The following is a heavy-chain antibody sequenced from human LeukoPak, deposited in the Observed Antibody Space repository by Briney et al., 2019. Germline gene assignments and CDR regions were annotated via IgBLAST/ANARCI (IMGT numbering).Heavy chain of an antibody. J-gene: IGHJ4*02. D-gene: IGHD3-22*01. CDR1: GGSISSSSYY. CDR2: MYYDGGNT. Sequence: PSETLSLTCTVSGGSISSSSYYWGWIRQPPGKGLEWIGSMYYDGGNTYYNPSLMSRVTISVDTSKNQFSLKLSSVTAADTAVYYCARHGINYYGSNGYYYFDYWGQGTLVTVSS. CDR3: ARHGINYYGSNGYYYFDY. V-gene: IGHV4-39*01.